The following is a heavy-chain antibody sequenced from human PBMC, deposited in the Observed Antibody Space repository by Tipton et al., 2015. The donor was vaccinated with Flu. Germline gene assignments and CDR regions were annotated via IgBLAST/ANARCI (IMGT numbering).Heavy chain of an antibody. J-gene: IGHJ6*02. CDR1: GFTFSSYS. CDR3: ARAYYDFWSGYYYYYGMDV. D-gene: IGHD3-3*01. CDR2: ISSSSSYI. V-gene: IGHV3-21*01. Sequence: SLRLSCAASGFTFSSYSMNWVRQAPGKGLEWVSSISSSSSYIYYADSVKGRFTISRDNAKNSLYLQMNSLRAEDTAVYYCARAYYDFWSGYYYYYGMDVWGQGTTVTVSS.